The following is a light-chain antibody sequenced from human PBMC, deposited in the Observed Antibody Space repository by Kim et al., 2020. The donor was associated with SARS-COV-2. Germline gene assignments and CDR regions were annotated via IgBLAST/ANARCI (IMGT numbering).Light chain of an antibody. CDR1: SSDFGGYKY. CDR2: DVS. J-gene: IGLJ3*02. V-gene: IGLV2-14*04. Sequence: GQSITVTCTGTSSDFGGYKYVSWYQQHPGKAPELVIYDVSKRPSGVSNRFSGSKSGNTASLTISGLQAEDEADYYCSSYTSSSLWVFGGGTQLTVL. CDR3: SSYTSSSLWV.